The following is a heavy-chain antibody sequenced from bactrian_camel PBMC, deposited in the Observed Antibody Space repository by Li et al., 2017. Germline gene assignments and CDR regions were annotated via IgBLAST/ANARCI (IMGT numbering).Heavy chain of an antibody. D-gene: IGHD3*01. J-gene: IGHJ4*01. CDR1: TFVRTSTYC. CDR3: AAGRTLGWQFPLLPNYYPY. V-gene: IGHV3S53*01. CDR2: IDIVDST. Sequence: HVQLVESGGGSVQAGGSLNLSGVASTFVRTSTYCMGWYRQAPGQEREGVATIDIVDSTTYADAVKGRFTISKNNAKNTLYLDMKALKPEDTGVYYCAAGRTLGWQFPLLPNYYPYWGQGTQVT.